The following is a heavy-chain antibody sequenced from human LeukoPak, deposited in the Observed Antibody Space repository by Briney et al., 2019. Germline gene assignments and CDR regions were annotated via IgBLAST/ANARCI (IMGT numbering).Heavy chain of an antibody. D-gene: IGHD3-22*01. Sequence: PSETLSLTCTVSGGSISSYYWSWIRQPPGKGLEWIGYIYYSGSTNYNPSLKSRVTISVDTSKNQFSLKLSSVTAADTAVYYCARLSSGYYYYMDVWGKGTTVTVSS. V-gene: IGHV4-59*01. CDR2: IYYSGST. CDR3: ARLSSGYYYYMDV. J-gene: IGHJ6*03. CDR1: GGSISSYY.